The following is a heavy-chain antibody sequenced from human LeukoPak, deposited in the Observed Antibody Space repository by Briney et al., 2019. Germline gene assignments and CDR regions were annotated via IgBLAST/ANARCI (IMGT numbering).Heavy chain of an antibody. CDR3: ARDLPDRDCSSTSCYRGYYYYYMDV. CDR1: GFTFSSYE. Sequence: GGSLRLSCAASGFTFSSYEMNWVRQAPGKGLEWVSYISSSSSTIYYADSVKGRFTISRDNAKNSLYLQMNSLRAEDTAVYYCARDLPDRDCSSTSCYRGYYYYYMDVWGKGTTVTVSS. D-gene: IGHD2-2*02. J-gene: IGHJ6*03. V-gene: IGHV3-48*01. CDR2: ISSSSSTI.